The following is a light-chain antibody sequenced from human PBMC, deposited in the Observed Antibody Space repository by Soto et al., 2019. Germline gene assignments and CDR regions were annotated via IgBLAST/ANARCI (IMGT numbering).Light chain of an antibody. CDR1: SSDVGGYNY. J-gene: IGLJ1*01. Sequence: QSALTQPASVSGSPGQSITISCTGTSSDVGGYNYVSWYQQHPGKAPKLMIYEVSKRPSGVPDRFSGSKSGDTASLTISGLQAEDEADYFCCSYAGTVAYVFGTGTKVTVL. CDR3: CSYAGTVAYV. CDR2: EVS. V-gene: IGLV2-14*01.